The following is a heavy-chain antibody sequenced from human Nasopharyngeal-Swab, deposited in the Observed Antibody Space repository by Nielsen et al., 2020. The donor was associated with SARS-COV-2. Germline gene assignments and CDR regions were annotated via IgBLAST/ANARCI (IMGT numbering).Heavy chain of an antibody. CDR2: MNRKTGNT. D-gene: IGHD2/OR15-2a*01. J-gene: IGHJ4*02. CDR1: GDTFTLYD. V-gene: IGHV1-8*01. CDR3: AKDLRGAYFF. Sequence: ASVKVSCKASGDTFTLYDAICVRQATAQGLEWMGRMNRKTGNTGYAQKFQGRVTMTRNTSISTAYMELISLTSEDTAVYYCAKDLRGAYFFWGQGTMVTVSS.